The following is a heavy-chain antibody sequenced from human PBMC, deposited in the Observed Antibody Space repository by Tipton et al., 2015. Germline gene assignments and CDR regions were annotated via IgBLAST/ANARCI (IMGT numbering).Heavy chain of an antibody. CDR3: ARASIIQGYYHDSSRYFLFNS. D-gene: IGHD3-22*01. CDR2: IYYSGST. CDR1: GGSFSGYY. Sequence: TLSLTCAVYGGSFSGYYWGRIRQSPGEGLEWIGYIYYSGSTNYNPSLRSRVAMSMDTSKNQFSLKLSSVIAADTAVYYCARASIIQGYYHDSSRYFLFNSWGQGTLVTVSS. V-gene: IGHV4-59*01. J-gene: IGHJ1*01.